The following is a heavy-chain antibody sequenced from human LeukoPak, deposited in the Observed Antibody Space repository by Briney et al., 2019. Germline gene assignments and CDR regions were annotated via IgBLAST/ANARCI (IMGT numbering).Heavy chain of an antibody. D-gene: IGHD1-26*01. J-gene: IGHJ4*02. Sequence: GGSLRLSCAASGSTVSSNYMSWVRQAPGKGLEWVSVIYSGGSTYYADSVKGRFTISRDNSKNTLYLQMNSLRAEDTAVYYCARDPEYSGSYGYWGQGTLVTVSS. CDR3: ARDPEYSGSYGY. CDR1: GSTVSSNY. CDR2: IYSGGST. V-gene: IGHV3-53*01.